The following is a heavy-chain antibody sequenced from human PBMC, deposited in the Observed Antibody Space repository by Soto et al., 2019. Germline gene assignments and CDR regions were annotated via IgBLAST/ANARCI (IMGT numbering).Heavy chain of an antibody. CDR2: INPSGGST. J-gene: IGHJ6*02. CDR3: ARDQGTSIAARNGMDV. V-gene: IGHV1-46*01. CDR1: GYTFTSYY. Sequence: GASVKVSCKASGYTFTSYYMHWVRQAPGRGLEWMGIINPSGGSTSYAQKFQGRVTMTRDTSTSTVYMELSSLRSEDTAVYYCARDQGTSIAARNGMDVWGQGTTVTVSS. D-gene: IGHD6-6*01.